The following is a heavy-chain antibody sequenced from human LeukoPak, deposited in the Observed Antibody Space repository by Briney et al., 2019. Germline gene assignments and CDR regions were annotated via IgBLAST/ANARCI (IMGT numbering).Heavy chain of an antibody. CDR3: AREGYYDSSGYYDY. CDR2: IIPIFGTA. V-gene: IGHV1-69*05. D-gene: IGHD3-22*01. J-gene: IGHJ4*02. Sequence: SVKVSCKASGYTFTSYDINWVRQATGQGLEWMGRIIPIFGTANYAQKFQGRVTITTDESTSTAYMELSSLRSEDTAVYYCAREGYYDSSGYYDYWGQGTLVAVSS. CDR1: GYTFTSYD.